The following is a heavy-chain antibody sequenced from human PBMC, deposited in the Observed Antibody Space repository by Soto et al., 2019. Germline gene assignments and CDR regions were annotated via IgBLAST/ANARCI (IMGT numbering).Heavy chain of an antibody. CDR3: AKDCNAYCDILTGYFRSYYGMDV. CDR2: ISYDGSNK. J-gene: IGHJ6*02. CDR1: GFTFSSYG. Sequence: GGSLRLSCAASGFTFSSYGMHWVRQAPGKGLEWVAVISYDGSNKYYADSVKGRFTISRDNSKNTLYLQMNSLRAEDTAVYYCAKDCNAYCDILTGYFRSYYGMDVWGQGTTVTVS. V-gene: IGHV3-30*18. D-gene: IGHD3-9*01.